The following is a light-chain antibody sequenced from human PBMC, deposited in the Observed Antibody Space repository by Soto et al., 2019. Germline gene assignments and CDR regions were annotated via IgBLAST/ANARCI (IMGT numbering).Light chain of an antibody. J-gene: IGKJ1*01. CDR3: QHYNSYSQA. V-gene: IGKV1-5*03. CDR2: KAY. CDR1: QTISSW. Sequence: DIQMTQSPSTLSGSVGDRVTITCRVSQTISSWLAWYQQKPGKAPKLLIYKAYTLKSGVPSRFSGSGSGTEFTLTISSLQPDDFATYYCQHYNSYSQAFGQGTQVDIK.